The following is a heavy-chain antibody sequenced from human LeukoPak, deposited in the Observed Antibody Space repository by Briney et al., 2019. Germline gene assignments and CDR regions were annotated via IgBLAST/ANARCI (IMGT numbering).Heavy chain of an antibody. V-gene: IGHV4-4*02. Sequence: PSETLSLTCAVSGGSISSSNWWSWVRPPPGKGLEWIGEIYHSGSTNYNPSLKSRVTISVDKSKNQFSLKLSSVTAADTAVYYCARGRGYYYGSGSRPPNWFDPWGQGTLVTVSS. CDR3: ARGRGYYYGSGSRPPNWFDP. D-gene: IGHD3-10*01. CDR1: GGSISSSNW. CDR2: IYHSGST. J-gene: IGHJ5*02.